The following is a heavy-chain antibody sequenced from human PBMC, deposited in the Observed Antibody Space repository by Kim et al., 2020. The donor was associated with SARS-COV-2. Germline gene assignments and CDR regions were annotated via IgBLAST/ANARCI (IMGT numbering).Heavy chain of an antibody. Sequence: AASVQGRFTISRDNSKNTLYLQMNSLRAEDTAVYYCARAHSSGWYGGMDVWGQGTTVTVSS. V-gene: IGHV3-30*01. CDR3: ARAHSSGWYGGMDV. J-gene: IGHJ6*02. D-gene: IGHD6-19*01.